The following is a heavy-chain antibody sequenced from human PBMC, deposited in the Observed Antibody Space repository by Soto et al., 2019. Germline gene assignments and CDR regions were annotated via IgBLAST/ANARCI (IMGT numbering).Heavy chain of an antibody. CDR1: GYTFTSYD. V-gene: IGHV1-8*01. J-gene: IGHJ4*02. CDR3: ARRAETNGWNGFGADKYYFDF. Sequence: ASVKVSCKASGYTFTSYDIYWVRQATGQGLEWMGWMNPNTGNSGYAQKFQGRVTMTSDTSISTAHMGLSSLRSEDAAVYYCARRAETNGWNGFGADKYYFDFWGQGTLVTVSS. D-gene: IGHD1-1*01. CDR2: MNPNTGNS.